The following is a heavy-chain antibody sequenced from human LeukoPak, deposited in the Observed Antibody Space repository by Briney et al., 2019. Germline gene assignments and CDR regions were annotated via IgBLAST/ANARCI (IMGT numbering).Heavy chain of an antibody. J-gene: IGHJ4*02. CDR2: IRQDGNDK. CDR1: EFTFSNYW. D-gene: IGHD2-15*01. V-gene: IGHV3-7*01. Sequence: GGSLRLSCAASEFTFSNYWMSWVRQAPGKGLEWVANIRQDGNDKKYVDSVKGRFTISRDNAKNSLYLQMNNLRAEDTAVYYCARYCSGLCPEYHFDCWGQGTLVTVSS. CDR3: ARYCSGLCPEYHFDC.